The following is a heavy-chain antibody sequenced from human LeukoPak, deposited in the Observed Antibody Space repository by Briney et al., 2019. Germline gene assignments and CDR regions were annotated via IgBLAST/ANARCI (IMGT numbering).Heavy chain of an antibody. CDR2: IYYSGST. J-gene: IGHJ6*02. V-gene: IGHV4-59*01. CDR1: GGSISSYY. CDR3: ARDRRIAAAGWHYYYGMDV. Sequence: PSETLSLTCTVSGGSISSYYWSWIRLPPGKGLEWVGYIYYSGSTNYNPSLKSRVTISVDTSKNQFSLKLSSVTAADTAVYYCARDRRIAAAGWHYYYGMDVWGQGTTVTVSS. D-gene: IGHD6-13*01.